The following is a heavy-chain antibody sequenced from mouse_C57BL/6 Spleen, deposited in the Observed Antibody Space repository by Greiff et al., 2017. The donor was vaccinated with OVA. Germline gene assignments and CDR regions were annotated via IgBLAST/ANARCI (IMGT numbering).Heavy chain of an antibody. CDR1: GYTFTSYW. Sequence: QVQLQQPGAELVKPGASVKLSCKASGYTFTSYWMQWVKQRPGQGLEWIGEIDPSDSYTNYNQKFKGKATLTVDASSSTAYMQLSSLTSEDSAVYYCARELVRWFAYWGQGTLVTVSA. CDR3: ARELVRWFAY. CDR2: IDPSDSYT. D-gene: IGHD2-14*01. V-gene: IGHV1-50*01. J-gene: IGHJ3*01.